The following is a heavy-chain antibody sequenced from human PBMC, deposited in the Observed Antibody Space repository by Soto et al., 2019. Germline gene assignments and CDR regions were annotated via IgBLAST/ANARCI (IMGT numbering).Heavy chain of an antibody. J-gene: IGHJ4*02. CDR1: GGTFSSYT. D-gene: IGHD2-21*02. CDR2: IIPILGIA. Sequence: QVQLVQSGAEVKKPGSSVKVSCKASGGTFSSYTISWVRQAPGQGLEWMGRIIPILGIANYAQKFQGRVTITXVKXTXTAYMELRSLRSEDTAVYYCAREREYCGGDCPLFDCWGQGTLVTVSS. V-gene: IGHV1-69*02. CDR3: AREREYCGGDCPLFDC.